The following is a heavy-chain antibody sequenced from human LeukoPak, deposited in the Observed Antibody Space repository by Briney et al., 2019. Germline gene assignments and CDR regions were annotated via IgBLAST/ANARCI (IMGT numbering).Heavy chain of an antibody. CDR3: AIAYYYGSGLREPFDY. J-gene: IGHJ4*02. CDR2: ISYDGRNE. V-gene: IGHV3-30*03. D-gene: IGHD3-10*01. Sequence: PGGSLRLSCAASGFTFSSYGMHWVRQAPGKGLEWVAVISYDGRNENHAESVKGRFTISRDNSKNTLYLQMNSLRAEDTAVYYCAIAYYYGSGLREPFDYWGQGTLVTVSS. CDR1: GFTFSSYG.